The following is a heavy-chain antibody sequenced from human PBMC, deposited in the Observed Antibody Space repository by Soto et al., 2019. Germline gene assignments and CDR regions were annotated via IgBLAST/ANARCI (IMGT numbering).Heavy chain of an antibody. J-gene: IGHJ4*02. Sequence: GGSLRLSCAASGFTFSSYAMSWVRQAPGKGLEWVSAISGSGGSTYYADSVKGRFTISRDNSKNTLYLKMNSLRAEDTAVYYCAKTARIAVAPYYFDYWGQGTLVTVSS. CDR3: AKTARIAVAPYYFDY. CDR1: GFTFSSYA. V-gene: IGHV3-23*01. CDR2: ISGSGGST. D-gene: IGHD6-19*01.